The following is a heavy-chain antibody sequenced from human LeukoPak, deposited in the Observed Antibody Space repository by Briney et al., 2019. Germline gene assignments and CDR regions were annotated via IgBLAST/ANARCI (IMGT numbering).Heavy chain of an antibody. V-gene: IGHV1-2*02. J-gene: IGHJ4*02. CDR3: ARAEGSGYSVDY. Sequence: ASVKVSCKASGYTFTSYYMHWVRQAPGQGLEWMGWINPNSGGTNYAQKFQGRVTMTRDTSISTAYMELSRLRSDDTAVYYCARAEGSGYSVDYWGQGTLVTVSS. CDR1: GYTFTSYY. CDR2: INPNSGGT. D-gene: IGHD3-3*01.